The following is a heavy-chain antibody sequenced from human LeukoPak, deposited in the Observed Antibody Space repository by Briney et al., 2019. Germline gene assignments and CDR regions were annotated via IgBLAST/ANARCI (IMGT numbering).Heavy chain of an antibody. CDR3: ARGRNWFDP. Sequence: ASVKVTCKGSGYTFTSYGISWLRQAPGQGIEGMGLISAYNGNTNYAQKLQGRVTMTTDTSTSTAYMELRSLRSDDTAVYYCARGRNWFDPWGQGTLVTVSS. V-gene: IGHV1-18*01. J-gene: IGHJ5*02. CDR2: ISAYNGNT. CDR1: GYTFTSYG.